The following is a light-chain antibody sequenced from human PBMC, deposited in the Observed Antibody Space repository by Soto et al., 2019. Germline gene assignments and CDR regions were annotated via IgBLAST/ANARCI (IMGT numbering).Light chain of an antibody. J-gene: IGLJ1*01. CDR3: CSYAGSPYV. V-gene: IGLV2-23*02. Sequence: QPVLTQPASGSGAPRQAITISCTGTRSDVGSYNLVSWYQQHPGKAPKLMIYEVSKRPSGVSNRFSGSKSGNTASLTISGLQAEDEADYYCCSYAGSPYVFGTGTKVTVL. CDR2: EVS. CDR1: RSDVGSYNL.